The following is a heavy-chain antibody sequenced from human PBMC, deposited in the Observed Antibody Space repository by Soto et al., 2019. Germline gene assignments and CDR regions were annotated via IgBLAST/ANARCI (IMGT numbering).Heavy chain of an antibody. CDR3: ARESADGFY. Sequence: SVKVSCKASGHTFTSDCMHWVRQAPGQGLEWIGIINLSAGSTSYAQKFQGRVTITRDTSTSTVYMDMSSLRAEDTAVYYCARESADGFYWGQGTXVTVSS. J-gene: IGHJ4*02. CDR2: INLSAGST. V-gene: IGHV1-46*01. D-gene: IGHD6-13*01. CDR1: GHTFTSDC.